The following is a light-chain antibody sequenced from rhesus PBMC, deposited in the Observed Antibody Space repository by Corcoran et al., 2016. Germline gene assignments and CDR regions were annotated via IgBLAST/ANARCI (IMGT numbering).Light chain of an antibody. CDR2: YAS. CDR3: QQHNSYPLT. CDR1: QGISNY. J-gene: IGKJ3*01. Sequence: DIQMTQSPSSLSASVGDTVTITCWASQGISNYLAWYQQKPEKAPKPLIYYASNLESGVPSRFTGSGSGTDFTLTIISLQPKDFAIYCCQQHNSYPLTFGPGTKLDI. V-gene: IGKV1S14*01.